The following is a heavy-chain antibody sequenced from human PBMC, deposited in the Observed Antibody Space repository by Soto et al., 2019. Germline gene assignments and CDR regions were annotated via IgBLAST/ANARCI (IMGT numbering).Heavy chain of an antibody. CDR1: GYTFTNFD. CDR2: INPDNGKT. J-gene: IGHJ5*02. CDR3: ARLSAQKWNNWFDP. V-gene: IGHV1-8*01. D-gene: IGHD1-26*01. Sequence: ASVKVSCKASGYTFTNFDLHWVRQAPGQGLEWMGKINPDNGKTVYAQTFQGRVTMTRDTSMSTAYMELSGLRSEDTAVYFCARLSAQKWNNWFDPWGQGTPVTVSS.